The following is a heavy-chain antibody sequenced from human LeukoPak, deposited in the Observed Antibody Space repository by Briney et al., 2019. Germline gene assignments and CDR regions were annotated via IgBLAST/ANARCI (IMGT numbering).Heavy chain of an antibody. D-gene: IGHD6-13*01. CDR3: ARDRSISYSSSWYFPTPLNY. CDR2: ISYDGSNK. V-gene: IGHV3-30*04. CDR1: GFTFSSYA. Sequence: PGGSLRLSCAASGFTFSSYAMHWVRQAPGKGLEWVAVISYDGSNKYYADSVKGRFTISRDNSKNTLYLQVNSLRAEDTAVYYCARDRSISYSSSWYFPTPLNYWGQGTLVTVSS. J-gene: IGHJ4*02.